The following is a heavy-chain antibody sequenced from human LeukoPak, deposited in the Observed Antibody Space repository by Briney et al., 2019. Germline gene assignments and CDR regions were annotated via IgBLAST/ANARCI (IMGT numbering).Heavy chain of an antibody. V-gene: IGHV3-49*03. J-gene: IGHJ4*02. D-gene: IGHD3-3*01. CDR3: TRDSPTIFGVVIPMDY. CDR2: IRSKAYGGTT. Sequence: GGSLRLSCTASGFTFGDYAMSWFRQAPGKGLEWVGFIRSKAYGGTTEYAASVKGRFTISRDDSKSIAHLQMNSLKTEDTAVYYCTRDSPTIFGVVIPMDYWGQGTLVTVSS. CDR1: GFTFGDYA.